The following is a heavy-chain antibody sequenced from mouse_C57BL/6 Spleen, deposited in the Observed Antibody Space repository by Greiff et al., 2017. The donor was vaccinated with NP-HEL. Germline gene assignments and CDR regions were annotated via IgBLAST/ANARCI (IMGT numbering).Heavy chain of an antibody. V-gene: IGHV1-15*01. CDR2: IDPETGGT. CDR1: GYTFTDYE. Sequence: QVQLKQSGAELVRPGASVTLSCKASGYTFTDYEMHWVKQTPVHGLEWIGAIDPETGGTAYNQKFKGKAILTADKSSSTAYMELRSLTSEDADVYYCTREGGVYYGSSSYYVDYWGQGTTLTVSS. CDR3: TREGGVYYGSSSYYVDY. J-gene: IGHJ2*01. D-gene: IGHD1-1*01.